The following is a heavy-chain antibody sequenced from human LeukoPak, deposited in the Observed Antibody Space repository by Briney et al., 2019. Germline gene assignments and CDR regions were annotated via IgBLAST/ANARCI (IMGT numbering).Heavy chain of an antibody. Sequence: GGSLRLSCAASGFTFSSYGMHWVRQAPGKGLEWVANIKQDGSEKYYVDSVKGRFTISRDDAKNSLYLQMNSLRAEDTAVYYCARDGQRITIFGVVTGGFDYWGQGTLVTVSS. CDR2: IKQDGSEK. J-gene: IGHJ4*02. D-gene: IGHD3-3*01. V-gene: IGHV3-7*01. CDR3: ARDGQRITIFGVVTGGFDY. CDR1: GFTFSSYG.